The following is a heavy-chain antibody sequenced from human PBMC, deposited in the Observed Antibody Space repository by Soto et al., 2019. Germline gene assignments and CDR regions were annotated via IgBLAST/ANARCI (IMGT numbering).Heavy chain of an antibody. D-gene: IGHD2-15*01. CDR2: IYPGDSDT. Sequence: GESLKISCKGSGYSFTNYWIGWVRQMPGKGLEWMAIIYPGDSDTRYSPSFQGQVTISADKSINTDYLQWSNLKASDTAMYYCARLIFYCCGFYSAVLDVWGQG. CDR3: ARLIFYCCGFYSAVLDV. J-gene: IGHJ3*01. CDR1: GYSFTNYW. V-gene: IGHV5-51*01.